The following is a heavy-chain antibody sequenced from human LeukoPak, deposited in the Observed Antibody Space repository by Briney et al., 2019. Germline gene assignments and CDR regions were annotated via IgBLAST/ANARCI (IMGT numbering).Heavy chain of an antibody. V-gene: IGHV1-18*01. Sequence: ASVKVSCKSSGYTFTSYGINWVRQAPGQGLEWMGWISTYNGHTNYAQKFQGRVTMTTDTSTSTASMELRSLRSDDTAVYYCARDHAAGWELPLNWFDPWGQGTLVTVSS. CDR3: ARDHAAGWELPLNWFDP. D-gene: IGHD1-26*01. CDR1: GYTFTSYG. CDR2: ISTYNGHT. J-gene: IGHJ5*02.